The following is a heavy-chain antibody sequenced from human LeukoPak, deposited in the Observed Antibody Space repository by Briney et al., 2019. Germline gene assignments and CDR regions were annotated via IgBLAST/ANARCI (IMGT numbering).Heavy chain of an antibody. CDR3: AKGRTVGASYWYFDL. J-gene: IGHJ2*01. Sequence: GGSLRLSCATSGFSFSSFWMSWVRQAPGKGLEWVANIKKDGSEKYYVDSVKGRFTISRDNVKNSLYLQMNSLRAEDTAIYYCAKGRTVGASYWYFDLWGRGTLVTVSS. CDR1: GFSFSSFW. CDR2: IKKDGSEK. D-gene: IGHD1-26*01. V-gene: IGHV3-7*03.